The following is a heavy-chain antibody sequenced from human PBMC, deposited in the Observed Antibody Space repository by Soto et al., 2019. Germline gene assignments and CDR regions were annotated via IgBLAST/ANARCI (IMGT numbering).Heavy chain of an antibody. Sequence: QITLKESGPTLVKPTETLTLTCTLSGFALRTSGVGVAWIRQPPGEALECLAVIYWDDDKRYSPTLRSSVTITRDTSKDQVVLTLTIMDPVDTGTYYCAHRLDRSYFDYWGQGILVTVSS. CDR1: GFALRTSGVG. J-gene: IGHJ4*02. D-gene: IGHD3-9*01. CDR3: AHRLDRSYFDY. CDR2: IYWDDDK. V-gene: IGHV2-5*02.